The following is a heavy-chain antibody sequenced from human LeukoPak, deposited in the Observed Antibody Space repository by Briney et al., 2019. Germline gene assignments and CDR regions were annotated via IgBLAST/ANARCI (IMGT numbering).Heavy chain of an antibody. CDR3: ARDTVSGLGDY. CDR2: INSDGSST. CDR1: RFTFNGYW. Sequence: GGSLRLSCAASRFTFNGYWMHGVRPAPGQGRVWVSRINSDGSSTTYADPVRGRFTISRDNAKNTLYLQMNSLRVEDTAVYYCARDTVSGLGDYWGQGTLVTVYS. J-gene: IGHJ4*02. V-gene: IGHV3-74*01. D-gene: IGHD1-14*01.